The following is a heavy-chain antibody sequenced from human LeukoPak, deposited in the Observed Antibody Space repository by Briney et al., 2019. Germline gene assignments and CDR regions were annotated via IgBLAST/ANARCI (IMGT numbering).Heavy chain of an antibody. D-gene: IGHD6-13*01. V-gene: IGHV1-18*01. J-gene: IGHJ5*02. CDR3: ARDGRGHWDTRIWYLGNWFDP. CDR1: GYTFTTYG. Sequence: GASVTVSCTASGYTFTTYGISWVRQAPGQGPEWMGWISTYSGNTHYAQELQGRVTLTTDTSTSTAYMDLRSLRSDDTAVYYCARDGRGHWDTRIWYLGNWFDPWGQGTLVTVSS. CDR2: ISTYSGNT.